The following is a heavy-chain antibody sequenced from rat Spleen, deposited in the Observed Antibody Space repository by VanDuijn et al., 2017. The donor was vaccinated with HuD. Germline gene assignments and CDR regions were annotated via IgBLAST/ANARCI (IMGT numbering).Heavy chain of an antibody. CDR2: IWGDGNT. CDR3: AELTSDF. V-gene: IGHV2-32*01. D-gene: IGHD1-11*01. J-gene: IGHJ1*01. Sequence: QVQLKESGPGLVQPSQTLSLTCTVSGFSLTSYHVHWVRQPPGKGLEWMGVIWGDGNTNYNSALKSRLSISRNTSKSQVFLTMNSLQTDDTAVYYCAELTSDFWGPGTMVTVSS. CDR1: GFSLTSYH.